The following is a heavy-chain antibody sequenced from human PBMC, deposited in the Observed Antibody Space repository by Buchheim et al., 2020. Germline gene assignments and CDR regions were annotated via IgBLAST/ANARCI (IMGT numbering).Heavy chain of an antibody. CDR2: INPSGGST. V-gene: IGHV1-46*03. D-gene: IGHD6-6*01. CDR1: GYTFTSYY. J-gene: IGHJ4*02. CDR3: ARDVSRLAAALSGGDDY. Sequence: QVQLVQSGAEVKKPGASVKVSCKASGYTFTSYYMHWVRQAPGQGLEWMGIINPSGGSTSYAQKFQGRVTMTRDTSTSTVYMELSSLRSEDTAGYYCARDVSRLAAALSGGDDYWGQGTL.